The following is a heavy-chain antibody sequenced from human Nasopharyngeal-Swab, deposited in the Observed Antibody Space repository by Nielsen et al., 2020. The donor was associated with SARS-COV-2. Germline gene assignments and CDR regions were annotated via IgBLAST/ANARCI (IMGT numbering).Heavy chain of an antibody. Sequence: GESLKISCAASGFIFSASALHLVRQASGKGLEWVGRIGDKDHNYATTYGASVQGRFTISRDDSKNTAFLQMDSLKTEDTALYYCTTDFYFDYWGQGTLVTVSS. J-gene: IGHJ4*02. V-gene: IGHV3-73*01. CDR3: TTDFYFDY. CDR2: IGDKDHNYAT. CDR1: GFIFSASA.